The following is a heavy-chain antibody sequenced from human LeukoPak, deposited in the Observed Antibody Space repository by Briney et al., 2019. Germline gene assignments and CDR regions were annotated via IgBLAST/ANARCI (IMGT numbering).Heavy chain of an antibody. Sequence: SQTLSLTCTVSGGSISSGDYYWSWIRQPPGEGLEWIGYIYYSGSTYYNPSLKSRVTISVDTSKNQFSLKLSSVTAADTAVYYCARFPVTKRRYFDYWGQGTLVTVSS. J-gene: IGHJ4*02. CDR3: ARFPVTKRRYFDY. CDR2: IYYSGST. D-gene: IGHD4-17*01. CDR1: GGSISSGDYY. V-gene: IGHV4-30-4*01.